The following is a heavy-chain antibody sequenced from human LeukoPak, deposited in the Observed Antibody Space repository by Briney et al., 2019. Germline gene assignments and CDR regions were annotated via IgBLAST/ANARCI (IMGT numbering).Heavy chain of an antibody. Sequence: SVKVSCKASGGTFSSYAISWVRQAPGQGLEWMGGIIPIFGTANYAQKFQGRVTITTDESTSTAYMELSSLRSEDTAVYYCARVGLGGVPFGYWGQGTLVTVSS. J-gene: IGHJ4*02. CDR3: ARVGLGGVPFGY. D-gene: IGHD3-16*01. CDR1: GGTFSSYA. CDR2: IIPIFGTA. V-gene: IGHV1-69*05.